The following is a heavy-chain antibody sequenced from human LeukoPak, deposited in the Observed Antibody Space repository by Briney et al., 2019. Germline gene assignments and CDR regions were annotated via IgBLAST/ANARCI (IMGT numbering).Heavy chain of an antibody. D-gene: IGHD3-3*01. Sequence: PGGSLRLSCAASGFTFSSYWMSWVRQAPGKGLEWVGFIRSKAYGGTTEYAASVKGRFTISRDDSKSIAYLQMNSLKTEDTAVXXXTRNXDFWSARDXYMDVWGKGTTVTVSS. CDR3: TRNXDFWSARDXYMDV. V-gene: IGHV3-49*04. J-gene: IGHJ6*03. CDR2: IRSKAYGGTT. CDR1: GFTFSSYW.